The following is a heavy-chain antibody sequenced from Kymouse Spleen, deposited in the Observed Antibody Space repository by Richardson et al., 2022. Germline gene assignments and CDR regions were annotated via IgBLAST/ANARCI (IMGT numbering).Heavy chain of an antibody. CDR3: TVTTWGWFDP. D-gene: IGHD4-11,IGHD4-11*01. Sequence: EVQLVESGGGLVQPGGSLKLSCAASGFTFSGSAMHWVRQASGKGLEWVGRIRSKANSYATAYAASVKGRFTISRDDSKNTAYLQMNSLKTEDTAVYYCTVTTWGWFDPWGQGTLVTVSS. CDR2: IRSKANSYAT. CDR1: GFTFSGSA. J-gene: IGHJ5*02. V-gene: IGHV3-73*02.